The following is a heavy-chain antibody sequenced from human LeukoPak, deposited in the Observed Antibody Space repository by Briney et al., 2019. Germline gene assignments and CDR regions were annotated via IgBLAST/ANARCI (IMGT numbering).Heavy chain of an antibody. J-gene: IGHJ4*02. D-gene: IGHD3-22*01. Sequence: SVKVSCKASGGTFSNYAISWVRQAPGQGLEWMGGIIPIFGTANYAQKFQGRVTITADESTSTAYMELSSLRSEDTAVYYCARATSHYDSSGYMANWGQGTLVTVSS. CDR2: IIPIFGTA. V-gene: IGHV1-69*13. CDR3: ARATSHYDSSGYMAN. CDR1: GGTFSNYA.